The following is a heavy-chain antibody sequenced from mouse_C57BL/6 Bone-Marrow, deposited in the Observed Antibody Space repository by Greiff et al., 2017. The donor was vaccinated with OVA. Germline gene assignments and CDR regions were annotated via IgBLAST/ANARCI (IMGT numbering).Heavy chain of an antibody. CDR3: ARWLSLFDY. CDR1: GYTFTSYW. Sequence: QVQLQQPGAELVKPGASVKLSCKASGYTFTSYWMQWVKQRPGQGLEWIGEIDPSDSYTNYNQKFKGKATLTVDTSSSTAYMQLSSLTSEDSAVYYCARWLSLFDYWGQGTTLTVSS. V-gene: IGHV1-50*01. J-gene: IGHJ2*01. CDR2: IDPSDSYT.